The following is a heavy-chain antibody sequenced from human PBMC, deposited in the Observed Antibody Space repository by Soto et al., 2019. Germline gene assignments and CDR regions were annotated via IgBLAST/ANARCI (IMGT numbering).Heavy chain of an antibody. Sequence: LRLSCAASGLTFSYALMTWVRQAPVKGLEWVGRIKNKIDGGTTDYAAPVKGRFSISRDDSKNTLYLEMNSLKTEDTAVYYCTTDDVDYYGMDVWGQGTTVTVSS. CDR3: TTDDVDYYGMDV. V-gene: IGHV3-15*01. J-gene: IGHJ6*02. CDR1: GLTFSYAL. CDR2: IKNKIDGGTT.